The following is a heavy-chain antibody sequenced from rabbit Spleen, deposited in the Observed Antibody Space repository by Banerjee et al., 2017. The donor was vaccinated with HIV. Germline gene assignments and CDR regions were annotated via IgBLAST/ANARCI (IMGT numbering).Heavy chain of an antibody. V-gene: IGHV1S40*01. D-gene: IGHD4-1*01. CDR1: GFSFSSNYY. CDR3: ARGVRNSDSCDL. Sequence: QSLEESGGDLVKPEGSLTLTCTASGFSFSSNYYICWVRQAPGKGLEWIACIYGGSSGNTYYASWVNGRFTISKTSTTVTLQMTSLTATDTATYFCARGVRNSDSCDLWGQGTLVTVS. CDR2: IYGGSSGNT. J-gene: IGHJ3*01.